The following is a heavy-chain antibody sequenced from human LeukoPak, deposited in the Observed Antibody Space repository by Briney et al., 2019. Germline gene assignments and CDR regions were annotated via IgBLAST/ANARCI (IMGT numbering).Heavy chain of an antibody. J-gene: IGHJ1*01. CDR2: IIPIFDIV. V-gene: IGHV1-69*13. CDR1: GGTFSSYA. Sequence: SVKVSCKASGGTFSSYAINWVRQAPGQGLEWMGGIIPIFDIVNYAQKFQGRVTITADESTTTAYMELRSLRSDDTAVYYCARPVWFGPEGGFQHWGQGTLVTVSS. D-gene: IGHD3-10*01. CDR3: ARPVWFGPEGGFQH.